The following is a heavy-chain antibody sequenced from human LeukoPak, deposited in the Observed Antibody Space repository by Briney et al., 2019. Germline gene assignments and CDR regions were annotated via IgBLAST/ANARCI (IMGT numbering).Heavy chain of an antibody. CDR2: INHSGST. Sequence: SETLSLTCAIYGGSFSGYYWSWIRQPPGKGLEWIGEINHSGSTNYNPSLKSRVTISVDTSKNQFSLKLSSVTAADTAVYYCARGGPRYYYDSSGYYYADYYFDYWGQGTLVTVSS. J-gene: IGHJ4*02. D-gene: IGHD3-22*01. CDR1: GGSFSGYY. CDR3: ARGGPRYYYDSSGYYYADYYFDY. V-gene: IGHV4-34*01.